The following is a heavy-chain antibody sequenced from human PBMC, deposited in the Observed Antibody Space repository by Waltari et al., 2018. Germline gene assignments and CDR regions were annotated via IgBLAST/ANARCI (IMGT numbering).Heavy chain of an antibody. V-gene: IGHV1-8*03. CDR1: RYTFTSYD. D-gene: IGHD2-21*01. J-gene: IGHJ3*02. CDR2: MNPNSGNT. CDR3: ARGAAYCGGDCYPDAFDI. Sequence: QVQLVQSGAEVKKPGASVKVSCKASRYTFTSYDINWVRQATGQGLEWMGWMNPNSGNTGYAQKFQGRVTITRNTSISTAYMELSSLRSEDTAVYYCARGAAYCGGDCYPDAFDIWGQGTMVTVSS.